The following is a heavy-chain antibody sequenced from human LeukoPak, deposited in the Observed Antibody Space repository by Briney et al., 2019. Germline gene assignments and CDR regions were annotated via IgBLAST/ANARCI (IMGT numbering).Heavy chain of an antibody. Sequence: PSETLSLTCTVSGGSISSSSYYWSWIRQPPGKGLEWIGEIYHSGSTNYNPSLKSRVTISVDKSKNQFSLKLSSVTAADTAVYYCARGVRITIFGVVIISYYMDVWGKGTTVTVSS. D-gene: IGHD3-3*01. CDR3: ARGVRITIFGVVIISYYMDV. V-gene: IGHV4-61*05. J-gene: IGHJ6*03. CDR1: GGSISSSSYY. CDR2: IYHSGST.